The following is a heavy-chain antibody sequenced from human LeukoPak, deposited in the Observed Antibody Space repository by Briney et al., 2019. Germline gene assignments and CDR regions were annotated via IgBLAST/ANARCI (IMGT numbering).Heavy chain of an antibody. J-gene: IGHJ4*02. CDR3: ARGRNDNGGMFFDS. CDR2: ISYTGYT. V-gene: IGHV4-59*13. D-gene: IGHD4-23*01. Sequence: SETLSLTCTVSGGSIRSYYWAWIRQPPGKGLECISFISYTGYTSYSPSLKSRVAISVDTSKSQFSLRLGSMTAADTAVYYCARGRNDNGGMFFDSWGQGTLVTVSS. CDR1: GGSIRSYY.